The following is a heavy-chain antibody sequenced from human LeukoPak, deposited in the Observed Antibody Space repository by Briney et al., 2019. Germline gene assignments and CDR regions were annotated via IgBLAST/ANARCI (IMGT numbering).Heavy chain of an antibody. CDR1: GGSISSSSYY. CDR2: IYYSGST. J-gene: IGHJ4*02. V-gene: IGHV4-39*01. D-gene: IGHD3-16*01. Sequence: SETLSLTCTVSGGSISSSSYYWGWIRQPPGKGLEWIGSIYYSGSTYYNPSLKSRVTISVDTSKNQFSLKLSSVTAADTAVYYCARHDYDYVWGSSYFDYWGQGTLVTVSS. CDR3: ARHDYDYVWGSSYFDY.